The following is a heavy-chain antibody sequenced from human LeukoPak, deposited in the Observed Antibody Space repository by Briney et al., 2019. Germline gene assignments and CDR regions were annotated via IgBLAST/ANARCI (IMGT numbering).Heavy chain of an antibody. CDR1: GGTFSSYA. D-gene: IGHD6-6*01. Sequence: GASVKVSCKASGGTFSSYAISWVRQAPGQGLEWTGGIIPIFGTANYAQKFQGRVTITTDESTSTAYMELSSLRSEDTAVYYCARSSSSHYYYYYMDVWGKGTTVTVSS. CDR3: ARSSSSHYYYYYMDV. V-gene: IGHV1-69*05. J-gene: IGHJ6*03. CDR2: IIPIFGTA.